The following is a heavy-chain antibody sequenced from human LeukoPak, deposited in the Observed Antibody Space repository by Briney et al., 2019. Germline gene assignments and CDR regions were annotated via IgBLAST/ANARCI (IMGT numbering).Heavy chain of an antibody. CDR1: GGSISSYS. J-gene: IGHJ4*02. CDR2: IYYSGST. CDR3: AREDYYDSSGYVFDY. D-gene: IGHD3-22*01. Sequence: SETLSLTCTVSGGSISSYSWSWIRQPPGKGLEWIGYIYYSGSTNYNPSLKSRVTISVDTSKNQFSLKLSSVTAADTAVYYCAREDYYDSSGYVFDYWGQGTLVTVSS. V-gene: IGHV4-59*01.